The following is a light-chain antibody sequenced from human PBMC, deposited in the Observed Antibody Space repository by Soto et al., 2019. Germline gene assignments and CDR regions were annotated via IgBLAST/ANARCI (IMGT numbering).Light chain of an antibody. CDR2: EVS. CDR1: SSDVGGYNF. V-gene: IGLV2-14*01. J-gene: IGLJ1*01. Sequence: SVLTQPASVSGSAGQSITISCTGTSSDVGGYNFVSWYQQHPGKAPKLMIYEVSNRPSGVSTRFSGSKSGNTASLRISGLQAEDEADYYCSSPTSSSTRVLGTATKVTV. CDR3: SSPTSSSTRV.